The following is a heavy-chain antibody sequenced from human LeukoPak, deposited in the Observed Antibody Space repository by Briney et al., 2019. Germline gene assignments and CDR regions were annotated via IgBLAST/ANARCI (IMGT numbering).Heavy chain of an antibody. Sequence: GGSLRLSCAASGFTFSSYSMNWVRQAPGKGLEWVSYISSSGSTIYYADSVKGRFTISRDNAKNSLYLQMNSLRAEDTAVYYCARAYSSSWYGAFDIWGQGTMVTVSS. CDR2: ISSSGSTI. V-gene: IGHV3-48*04. D-gene: IGHD6-13*01. CDR3: ARAYSSSWYGAFDI. J-gene: IGHJ3*02. CDR1: GFTFSSYS.